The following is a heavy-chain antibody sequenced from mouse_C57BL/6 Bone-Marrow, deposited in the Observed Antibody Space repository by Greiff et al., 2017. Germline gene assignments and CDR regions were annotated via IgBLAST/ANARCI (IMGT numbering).Heavy chain of an antibody. D-gene: IGHD1-1*01. CDR2: ISYDGSN. CDR3: AGLITTVVSFDY. J-gene: IGHJ2*01. CDR1: GYSITSGYY. V-gene: IGHV3-6*01. Sequence: ESGPGLVKPSQSLSLTCSVTGYSITSGYYWNWIRQFPGNKLEWMGYISYDGSNNYNPSLKNRISITRDTSKNQFFLKLNSVTTEDTATYYCAGLITTVVSFDYWGQGTTLTVSS.